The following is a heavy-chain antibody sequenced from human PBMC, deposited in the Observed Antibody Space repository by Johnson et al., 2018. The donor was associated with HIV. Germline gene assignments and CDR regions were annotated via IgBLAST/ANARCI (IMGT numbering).Heavy chain of an antibody. J-gene: IGHJ3*02. D-gene: IGHD2-21*01. CDR1: GFTFDDYA. V-gene: IGHV3-9*01. Sequence: VQLVESGGGLVQPGRSLRLSCAASGFTFDDYAMHWVRQAPGKGLEWVSGIRWNSGSIGYADSVKGRFTISRDNAKNSLYLQMNSLRAEDTALYYCAKKLGPGAISDGGAFDIWGQGTMVTVSS. CDR3: AKKLGPGAISDGGAFDI. CDR2: IRWNSGSI.